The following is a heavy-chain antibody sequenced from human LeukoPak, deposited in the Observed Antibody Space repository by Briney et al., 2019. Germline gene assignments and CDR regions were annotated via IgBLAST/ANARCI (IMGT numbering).Heavy chain of an antibody. D-gene: IGHD3-10*01. Sequence: PGGSLRLSCAASGFTFTYFGMHWVRQAPGKGLEWVAFIRYDGSNKYYADSVKGRFTISRDNSKNTLYLQMNSLRAEDTAVYYCAKARLLWFGELRGEIDYWGQGTLVTVSS. CDR3: AKARLLWFGELRGEIDY. CDR1: GFTFTYFG. V-gene: IGHV3-30*02. CDR2: IRYDGSNK. J-gene: IGHJ4*02.